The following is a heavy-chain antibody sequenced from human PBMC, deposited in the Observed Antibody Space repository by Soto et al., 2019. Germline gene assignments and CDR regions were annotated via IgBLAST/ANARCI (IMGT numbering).Heavy chain of an antibody. D-gene: IGHD1-1*01. J-gene: IGHJ3*02. CDR1: GGTFRSYA. V-gene: IGHV1-69*13. CDR2: FAPLFETA. Sequence: SVKVSCKTPGGTFRSYAVSWVRQAPGQGPERMGGFAPLFETANYARKFQGRVTITADASTSTAYMELSSLRSDDTAVYYCARPVAAVGTTVSVDFYAFDIWGQGTMVTVSS. CDR3: ARPVAAVGTTVSVDFYAFDI.